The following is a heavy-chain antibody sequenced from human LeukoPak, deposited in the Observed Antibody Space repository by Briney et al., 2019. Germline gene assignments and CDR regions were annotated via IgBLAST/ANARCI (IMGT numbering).Heavy chain of an antibody. CDR2: ISGSGGST. CDR1: GFTFSSYA. CDR3: AKETSYQVRDPYNWFDP. D-gene: IGHD4/OR15-4a*01. Sequence: QPGGSLRLSCAASGFTFSSYAMGWVRQAPGKGLEWVSAISGSGGSTYYADSVKGRFTISRDNSKNTLYLQMNSLRAEDTAVYYCAKETSYQVRDPYNWFDPWGQGTLVTVSS. V-gene: IGHV3-23*01. J-gene: IGHJ5*02.